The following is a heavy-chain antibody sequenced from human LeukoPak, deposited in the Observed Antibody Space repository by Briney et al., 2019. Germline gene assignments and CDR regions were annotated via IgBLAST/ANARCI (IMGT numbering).Heavy chain of an antibody. CDR2: INPSGGST. V-gene: IGHV1-46*01. D-gene: IGHD3-3*01. Sequence: GASVKVSCKASGYTFTSYYMHWVRQAPGQGLEWMGIINPSGGSTSYAQKFQGRVTMTRDTSTSTVYMELSSLRSEDTAVYYCARVNAVTIFGVASEVNSFDYWGQGTLVTVSS. CDR1: GYTFTSYY. CDR3: ARVNAVTIFGVASEVNSFDY. J-gene: IGHJ4*02.